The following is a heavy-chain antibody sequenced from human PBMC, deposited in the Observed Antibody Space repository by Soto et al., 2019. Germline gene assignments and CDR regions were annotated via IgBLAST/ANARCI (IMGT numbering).Heavy chain of an antibody. V-gene: IGHV4-4*02. J-gene: IGHJ4*02. CDR2: IYRSGGI. CDR1: NGSISSDNW. Sequence: QVQLQQSGPGLVKPSETLSLTCSVSNGSISSDNWWAWVRQSPAKGLEWIGEIYRSGGINITPSLMSRVTISIDKSKNEFSLQLTSVTSADTAIYYCARAHTSGWHQYYFDSWGQGILVTVSS. D-gene: IGHD6-19*01. CDR3: ARAHTSGWHQYYFDS.